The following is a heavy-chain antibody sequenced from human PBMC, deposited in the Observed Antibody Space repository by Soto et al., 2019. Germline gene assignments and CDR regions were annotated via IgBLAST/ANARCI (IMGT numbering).Heavy chain of an antibody. D-gene: IGHD3-3*01. J-gene: IGHJ4*02. CDR2: IDLDDDK. V-gene: IGHV2-70*04. CDR3: ARTRITIFGVVTRGGDYFDY. CDR1: GFSLSTSGMR. Sequence: GSGPTLVNPTQPLILTWTFSGFSLSTSGMRVSWIRQPPGKALEWLARIDLDDDKFYSTSLKTRLTISKDTSKNQVVLTMTNMDPVDTATYYCARTRITIFGVVTRGGDYFDYWGQGTLVTVSS.